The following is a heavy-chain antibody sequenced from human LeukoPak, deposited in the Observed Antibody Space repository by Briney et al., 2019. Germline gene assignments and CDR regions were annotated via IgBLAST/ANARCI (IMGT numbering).Heavy chain of an antibody. CDR1: GFTFSSYS. CDR2: ISSSSSYK. Sequence: GGSLRLSCAAFGFTFSSYSMNWVRQAPGKGLEWVSSISSSSSYKYYADSVKGRFTISRDSAKNSLYLQMNSLRAEDTAVYYCASPWTYGYWGQGTLVTVSS. CDR3: ASPWTYGY. V-gene: IGHV3-21*01. D-gene: IGHD2-8*01. J-gene: IGHJ4*02.